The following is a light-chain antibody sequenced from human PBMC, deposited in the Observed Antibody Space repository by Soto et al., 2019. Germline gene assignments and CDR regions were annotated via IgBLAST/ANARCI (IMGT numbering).Light chain of an antibody. CDR1: SSNIGTSSD. CDR2: AND. CDR3: QSYDNSLLAYV. J-gene: IGLJ2*01. V-gene: IGLV1-40*01. Sequence: QSALTQPPSVSGAPGQRVTISCTGSSSNIGTSSDVHWYQQLPGTAPKLLIYANDDRPSGVPDRFSGSTSGTSASLAITGLQAEDAADYYCQSYDNSLLAYVFGGGTKLTVL.